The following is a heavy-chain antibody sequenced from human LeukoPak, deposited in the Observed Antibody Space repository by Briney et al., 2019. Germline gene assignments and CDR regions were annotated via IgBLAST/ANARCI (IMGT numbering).Heavy chain of an antibody. CDR3: TTFEYSSSSAYYYYIDV. CDR1: GFTFSSYW. J-gene: IGHJ6*03. D-gene: IGHD6-6*01. Sequence: GGSLSLSCAASGFTFSSYWMHWVRQAPGKGPVWVSHINTDGSSTSYADSVKGRFAISRDNAKNTLYLQMNSLRAEDTAVYYCTTFEYSSSSAYYYYIDVWGKGTTVTVSS. CDR2: INTDGSST. V-gene: IGHV3-74*01.